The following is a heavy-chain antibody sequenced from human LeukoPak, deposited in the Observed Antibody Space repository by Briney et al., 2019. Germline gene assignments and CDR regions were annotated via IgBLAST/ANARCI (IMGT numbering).Heavy chain of an antibody. CDR3: AKPGRWELLPGYFDY. CDR2: ISYDGSNK. J-gene: IGHJ4*02. Sequence: PGGSLRLSCAASGFTFSSYGMHWVRQAPGKGLEWVAVISYDGSNKYYADSVKGRFTISRDNSKNTLYLQMSSLRAEDTAVYYCAKPGRWELLPGYFDYWGQGTLVTVSS. CDR1: GFTFSSYG. D-gene: IGHD1-26*01. V-gene: IGHV3-30*18.